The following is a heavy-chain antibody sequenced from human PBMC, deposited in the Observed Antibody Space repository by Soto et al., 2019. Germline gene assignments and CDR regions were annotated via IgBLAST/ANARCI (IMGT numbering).Heavy chain of an antibody. J-gene: IGHJ1*01. CDR1: GGSVSGGVYY. V-gene: IGHV4-31*03. CDR3: WGSSVAGAGYFQH. Sequence: QVQLQESGPGLVKPSQTLSLTCTVSGGSVSGGVYYWNWIRQHPEKGLEWIGYIYYSGSTYYNPFPRSRGNLTADPAKNQFPLKLSSVTGAGPGGYFWWGSSVAGAGYFQHWGQGTQVIVSS. D-gene: IGHD6-19*01. CDR2: IYYSGST.